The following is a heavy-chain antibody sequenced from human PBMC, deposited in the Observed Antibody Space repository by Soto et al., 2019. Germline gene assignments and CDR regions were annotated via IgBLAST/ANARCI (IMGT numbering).Heavy chain of an antibody. CDR3: ARHSPYSSSWYGDYYYYGMDV. J-gene: IGHJ6*02. CDR1: GDSFTSYW. V-gene: IGHV5-51*01. Sequence: ASQKSSGKGSGDSFTSYWIGRVRQMTGKGLEWMGIIYPGDSDTRYSPSFQGQVTISADKSISTAYLQWSSLKASDTAMYYCARHSPYSSSWYGDYYYYGMDVWGQGTTVTVSS. CDR2: IYPGDSDT. D-gene: IGHD6-13*01.